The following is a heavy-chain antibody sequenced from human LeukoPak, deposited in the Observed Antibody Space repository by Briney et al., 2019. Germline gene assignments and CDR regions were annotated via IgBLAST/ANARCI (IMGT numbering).Heavy chain of an antibody. D-gene: IGHD4-17*01. CDR2: IYYSGST. CDR3: ARSEYGDYGDFDY. J-gene: IGHJ4*02. Sequence: SETLSLTCAVSGGSISSNSYYWGWIRQPPGKGLEWIGDIYYSGSTNYNPSLKSRVTISIDTSKNQFSLKLSSVTAADTAVYYCARSEYGDYGDFDYWGQGTLVTVSS. CDR1: GGSISSNSYY. V-gene: IGHV4-61*05.